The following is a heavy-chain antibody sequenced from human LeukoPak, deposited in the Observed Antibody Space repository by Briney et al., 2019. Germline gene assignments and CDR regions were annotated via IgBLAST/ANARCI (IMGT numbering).Heavy chain of an antibody. D-gene: IGHD4-17*01. CDR3: ARGDYGAD. Sequence: ASVKVSCKASGYTFTSYNMHWVRQAPGQGLEWMGWVYPATGGTNYAQKFQGRVTMTTDTSISTAYMELSRLRSDDTAVYYCARGDYGADWGQGTLVTVSS. J-gene: IGHJ4*02. V-gene: IGHV1-2*02. CDR2: VYPATGGT. CDR1: GYTFTSYN.